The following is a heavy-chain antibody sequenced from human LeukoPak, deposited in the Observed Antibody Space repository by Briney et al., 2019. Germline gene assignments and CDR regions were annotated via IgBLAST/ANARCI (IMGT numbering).Heavy chain of an antibody. J-gene: IGHJ4*02. Sequence: PSETLSLTCTVSGGSISSGGYYWSWIRQHPGKGLEWIGYIYYSGSTYYNPSLKSRVTISVDTSKNQFSLKLSSVTAADTAVYYCARHSAKKVWQQLEYFDYWGQGTLVTVSS. CDR1: GGSISSGGYY. CDR3: ARHSAKKVWQQLEYFDY. CDR2: IYYSGST. V-gene: IGHV4-31*03. D-gene: IGHD6-13*01.